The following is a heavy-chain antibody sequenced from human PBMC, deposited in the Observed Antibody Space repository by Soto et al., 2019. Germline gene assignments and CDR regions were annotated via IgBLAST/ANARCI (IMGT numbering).Heavy chain of an antibody. D-gene: IGHD3-16*01. CDR3: AMVDNYVTPTPQDV. Sequence: QVQLVQSGDEVRKPGSSVKVSCKASGYIFVNYGIAWVRQAPGQGLEWMGWISPYSGNTHYASKVQGRRTMXTXTXXSTAYMDLGSLTSDATAVYYCAMVDNYVTPTPQDVWGQGTTVTVSS. J-gene: IGHJ6*02. CDR1: GYIFVNYG. CDR2: ISPYSGNT. V-gene: IGHV1-18*01.